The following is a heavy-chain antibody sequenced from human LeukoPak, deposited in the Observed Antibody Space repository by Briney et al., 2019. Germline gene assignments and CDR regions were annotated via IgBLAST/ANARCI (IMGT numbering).Heavy chain of an antibody. Sequence: ASVKVSCKASGGTFSSYAISWVRQASGQGLEWMGWINPNSGGTNYAQKFQGRVTMTRDTSISTAYMELSRLRPNDTAVYYCARGRMSTILFDYWGQGTLVTVSS. J-gene: IGHJ4*02. CDR3: ARGRMSTILFDY. CDR1: GGTFSSYA. V-gene: IGHV1-2*02. D-gene: IGHD5-24*01. CDR2: INPNSGGT.